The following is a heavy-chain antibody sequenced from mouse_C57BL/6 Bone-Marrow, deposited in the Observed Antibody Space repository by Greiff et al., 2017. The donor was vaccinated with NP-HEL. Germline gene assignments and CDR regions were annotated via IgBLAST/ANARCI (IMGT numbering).Heavy chain of an antibody. Sequence: QVQLQQSGPELVKPGASVKISCKASGYAFSSSWMNWVKQRPGKGLEWIGRIYPGDGDTNYNGKFKGKATLTADKSSSTAYMQLSSLTSEDSAVYFCATYYYGSSLDYWSQGTTLTVSS. J-gene: IGHJ2*01. CDR1: GYAFSSSW. CDR2: IYPGDGDT. V-gene: IGHV1-82*01. D-gene: IGHD1-1*01. CDR3: ATYYYGSSLDY.